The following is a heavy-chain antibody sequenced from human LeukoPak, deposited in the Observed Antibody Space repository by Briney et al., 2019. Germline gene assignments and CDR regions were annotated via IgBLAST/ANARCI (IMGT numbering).Heavy chain of an antibody. V-gene: IGHV1-8*03. CDR3: ASWYTASGAFDL. CDR1: GYTFTSYD. Sequence: ASVKVSCKASGYTFTSYDINWVRQATGQGLEWMGWMNPNSGNTGYAQKFQGRVTITRNTSISTAYMELSGLRSEDTAVYYCASWYTASGAFDLWGQGTMVTVSS. J-gene: IGHJ3*01. CDR2: MNPNSGNT. D-gene: IGHD5-18*01.